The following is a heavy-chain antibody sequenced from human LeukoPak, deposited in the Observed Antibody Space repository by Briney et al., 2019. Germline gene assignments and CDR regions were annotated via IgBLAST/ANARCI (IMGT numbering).Heavy chain of an antibody. CDR1: GFTVSSNY. CDR3: ARETYYYDSSGPFDY. J-gene: IGHJ4*02. V-gene: IGHV3-66*02. D-gene: IGHD3-22*01. Sequence: PGGSLRLSCAASGFTVSSNYMNWVRQAPGKGLEWVSVIYSGGSAYYADSAKGRFTISRDNSKNTLYLQMNSLRAEDTAVYYCARETYYYDSSGPFDYWGQGTLVTVSS. CDR2: IYSGGSA.